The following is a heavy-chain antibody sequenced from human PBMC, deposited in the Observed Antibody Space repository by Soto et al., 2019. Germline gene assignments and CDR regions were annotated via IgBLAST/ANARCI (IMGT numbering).Heavy chain of an antibody. CDR2: IYYSGST. Sequence: SETLSLTCTVSGGSISSSSYYWGWIRQPPGKGLEWIGSIYYSGSTYYNPSLKSRVTISVDTSKNQFSLKLSSVTAADTAVYYCACIFSGGYGYGFDYYGVDVWGQGTTVTVSS. V-gene: IGHV4-39*01. CDR3: ACIFSGGYGYGFDYYGVDV. CDR1: GGSISSSSYY. J-gene: IGHJ6*02. D-gene: IGHD5-18*01.